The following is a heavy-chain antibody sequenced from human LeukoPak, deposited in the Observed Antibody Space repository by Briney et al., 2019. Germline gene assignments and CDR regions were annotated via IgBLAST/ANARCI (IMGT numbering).Heavy chain of an antibody. CDR3: ARGLHYGYVWGSYRALDY. D-gene: IGHD3-16*02. CDR1: GDSASSNSAA. CDR2: TYYRSKWYN. Sequence: SQTLSLTCAISGDSASSNSAAWNRIRQSPSRGLEWLGRTYYRSKWYNDYAVSVKSRITINPDTSKNQFSLQLNSVTPEDTAVYYCARGLHYGYVWGSYRALDYWGQGTLVTVSS. J-gene: IGHJ4*02. V-gene: IGHV6-1*01.